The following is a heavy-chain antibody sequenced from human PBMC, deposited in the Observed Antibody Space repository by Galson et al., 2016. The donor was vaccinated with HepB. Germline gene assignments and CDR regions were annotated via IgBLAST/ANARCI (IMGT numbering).Heavy chain of an antibody. V-gene: IGHV3-23*01. Sequence: LRLSCAASGFAFSVYGMTWVRQAPRKGLEWVSAISMSGGSTDYADSVKGRFTISRDNPKHTVYLQMNRLRAEDTALYYFARDLSGPDRWGQGTLVTVSP. CDR2: ISMSGGST. CDR1: GFAFSVYG. CDR3: ARDLSGPDR. J-gene: IGHJ5*02.